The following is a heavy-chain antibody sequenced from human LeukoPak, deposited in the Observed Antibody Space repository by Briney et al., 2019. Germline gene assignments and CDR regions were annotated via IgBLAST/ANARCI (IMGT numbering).Heavy chain of an antibody. J-gene: IGHJ4*02. CDR1: GGSISSSSYY. CDR2: IYYSGST. V-gene: IGHV4-39*07. CDR3: ARDLDGGNSLDY. Sequence: SETLSLTCTVSGGSISSSSYYWGWIRQPPGKGLEWIGSIYYSGSTNYNPSLKSRVTISVDTSKNQFSLKLSSVTAADTAVYYCARDLDGGNSLDYWGQGTLVTVSS. D-gene: IGHD4-23*01.